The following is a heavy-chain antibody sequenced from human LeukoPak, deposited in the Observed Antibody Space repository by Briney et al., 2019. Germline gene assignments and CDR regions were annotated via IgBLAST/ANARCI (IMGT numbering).Heavy chain of an antibody. J-gene: IGHJ4*02. Sequence: MASETLSLTCTVSGGSISSYYWSWIRQPPGKGLEWIGYIYYSGSTNHNPSLKSRVTISVDTSKNQFSLKLSSVTAADTAVYYCAGYCSGGSCLDYWGQGTLVTVSS. CDR2: IYYSGST. D-gene: IGHD2-15*01. CDR1: GGSISSYY. V-gene: IGHV4-59*08. CDR3: AGYCSGGSCLDY.